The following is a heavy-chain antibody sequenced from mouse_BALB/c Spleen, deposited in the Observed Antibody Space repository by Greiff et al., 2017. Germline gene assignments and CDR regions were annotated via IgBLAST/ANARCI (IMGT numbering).Heavy chain of an antibody. CDR2: ISDGGSYT. CDR3: ARDEGVRGYYAMDY. V-gene: IGHV5-4*02. CDR1: GFTFSDYY. D-gene: IGHD1-1*01. J-gene: IGHJ4*01. Sequence: EVHLVESGGGLVKPGGSLKLSCAASGFTFSDYYMYWVRQTPEKRLEWVATISDGGSYTYYPDSVKGRFTISRDNAKNNLYLQMSSLKSEDTAMYYCARDEGVRGYYAMDYWGQGTSVTVSS.